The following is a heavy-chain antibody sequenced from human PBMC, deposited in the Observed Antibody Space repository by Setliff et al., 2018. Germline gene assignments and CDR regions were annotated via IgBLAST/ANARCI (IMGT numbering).Heavy chain of an antibody. V-gene: IGHV4-61*08. J-gene: IGHJ5*02. CDR1: GGSISSGGYY. Sequence: PSETLSLTCTVSGGSISSGGYYWSWIRQPPGKGLEWIGFIHYSGSTNYNPSLKSRVTISLDTPKNQFSLRLSSVTAADTAVYYCARAAKYDSSGYYGFWFDPWGQGNLVTVSS. D-gene: IGHD3-22*01. CDR2: IHYSGST. CDR3: ARAAKYDSSGYYGFWFDP.